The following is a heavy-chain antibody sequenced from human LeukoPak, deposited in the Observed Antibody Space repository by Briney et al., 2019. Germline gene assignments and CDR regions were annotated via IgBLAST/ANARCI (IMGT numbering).Heavy chain of an antibody. J-gene: IGHJ3*02. V-gene: IGHV3-21*01. CDR3: ARDGGATTYYGFWSGYSPPTDAFDI. D-gene: IGHD3-3*01. CDR2: ISSSSSYI. Sequence: GGSLRLSCAASGFTFSSYSMNWVRQAPGKGLEWVSSISSSSSYIYYADSVKGRFTISRDNAKNSLYLQMNSLRAEDTAVYYCARDGGATTYYGFWSGYSPPTDAFDIWGQGTMVTVSS. CDR1: GFTFSSYS.